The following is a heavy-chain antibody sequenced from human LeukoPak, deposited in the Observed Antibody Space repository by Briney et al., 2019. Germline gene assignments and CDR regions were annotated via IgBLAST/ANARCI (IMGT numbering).Heavy chain of an antibody. D-gene: IGHD3-10*01. CDR2: IYHSGST. Sequence: PSQTLSLTCTVSGGSISSGGYYWSWIRQPPGKGLEWIGSIYHSGSTYYNPSLKSRVTISVDTSKNQFSLKLSSVTAADTAVYYCARVAGPGSYYNRGNWFDPWGQGTLVTVSS. J-gene: IGHJ5*02. CDR1: GGSISSGGYY. CDR3: ARVAGPGSYYNRGNWFDP. V-gene: IGHV4-30-2*03.